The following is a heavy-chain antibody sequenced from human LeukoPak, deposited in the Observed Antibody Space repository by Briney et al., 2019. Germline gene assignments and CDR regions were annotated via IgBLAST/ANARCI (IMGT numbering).Heavy chain of an antibody. CDR1: GFTFSRYG. J-gene: IGHJ4*02. V-gene: IGHV3-30*18. CDR3: AKNVGSYSFDY. D-gene: IGHD1-26*01. Sequence: GRSLSLSCAASGFTFSRYGMHWVRQAPGKGLEWMAVISYDGSNKNYADSVKGKLTISSDSSTTTLYLKKRSLRAVDTAVCYCAKNVGSYSFDYWGQGTLVTVSS. CDR2: ISYDGSNK.